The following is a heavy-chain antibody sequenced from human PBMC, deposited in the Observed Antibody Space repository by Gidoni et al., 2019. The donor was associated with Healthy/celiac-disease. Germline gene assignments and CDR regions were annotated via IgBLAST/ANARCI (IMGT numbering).Heavy chain of an antibody. J-gene: IGHJ6*02. D-gene: IGHD2-8*01. CDR3: AKGHCTNGVCYTPTNYGMDV. CDR1: GFTFADYA. V-gene: IGHV3-9*01. CDR2: ISWNSGSI. Sequence: EVQLVESGGGLVQPGRSLRRACAASGFTFADYAMHWVRQAPGKRLEWVSGISWNSGSIGYADSVNGRFTISRANAKNSLYLQMNSLRAEDTALYYCAKGHCTNGVCYTPTNYGMDVWGQGTTVTVSS.